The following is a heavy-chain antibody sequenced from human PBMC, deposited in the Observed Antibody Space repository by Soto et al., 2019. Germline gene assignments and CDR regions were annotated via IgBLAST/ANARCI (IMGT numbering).Heavy chain of an antibody. J-gene: IGHJ4*02. CDR1: GGSIRNYY. CDR2: SYYSGTT. Sequence: SETLSLTCTVSGGSIRNYYWSWIRQPPGKGLEWIGYSYYSGTTNYNPSLKSRVTVSVDTSKNQFSLKLSSVTATDTAVYYCARHDNEAVPSVFDSWGQGTLVTVSS. D-gene: IGHD6-19*01. V-gene: IGHV4-59*08. CDR3: ARHDNEAVPSVFDS.